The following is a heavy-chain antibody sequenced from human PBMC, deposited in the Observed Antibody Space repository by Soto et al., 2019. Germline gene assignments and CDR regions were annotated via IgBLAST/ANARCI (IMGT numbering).Heavy chain of an antibody. CDR2: IIPIFGTA. CDR1: GGTFSSYA. Sequence: QVQLVQSGAEVKKPGSSVKVSCKASGGTFSSYAISWVRQAPGQGLEWMGGIIPIFGTANYAQKFQGRVTIPAGKPTGQAYRGMGSRGLEDRALYYCAGRIEGVETAMVSYYYYSGRDVWGQGTPVTVPS. D-gene: IGHD5-18*01. CDR3: AGRIEGVETAMVSYYYYSGRDV. J-gene: IGHJ6*02. V-gene: IGHV1-69*06.